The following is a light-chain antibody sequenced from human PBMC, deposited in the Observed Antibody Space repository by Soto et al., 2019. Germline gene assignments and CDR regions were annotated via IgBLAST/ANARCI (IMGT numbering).Light chain of an antibody. V-gene: IGLV2-14*01. J-gene: IGLJ1*01. Sequence: LTQSASVSGSPGQSVTISCTGTSSDVGGYDYVSWYQHHPGKSPKLILYEVNNRPSGVSNHFSGSKSGNTASLIISGLQADDEADYYRSSYSTTSTLVFGSGTKVTVL. CDR2: EVN. CDR3: SSYSTTSTLV. CDR1: SSDVGGYDY.